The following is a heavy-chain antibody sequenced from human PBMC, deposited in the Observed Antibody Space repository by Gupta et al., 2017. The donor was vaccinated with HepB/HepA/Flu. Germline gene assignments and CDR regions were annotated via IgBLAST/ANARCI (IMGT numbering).Heavy chain of an antibody. V-gene: IGHV3-64*01. CDR1: AFTSCSSA. J-gene: IGHJ4*02. Sequence: EGQLVELGGGLVQPGGYLRLCGAVAAFTSCSSALNWLRQAPGKGLEYVSAISSNGCSTYYANSVKGRFTISRDNSKNTLYLQMGSLRAEDMAVYYCARGVGIHPMGGSDYWGQGTLVTVSS. CDR2: ISSNGCST. D-gene: IGHD5-18*01. CDR3: ARGVGIHPMGGSDY.